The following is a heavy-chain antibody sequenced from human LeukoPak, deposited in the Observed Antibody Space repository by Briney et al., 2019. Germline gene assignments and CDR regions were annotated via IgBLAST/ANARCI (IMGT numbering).Heavy chain of an antibody. V-gene: IGHV4-4*02. CDR2: IYHSGSA. Sequence: SGTLSLTCAVSSGSISSSNWWSWVRQPPGKGLEWIGEIYHSGSANYNPSLKSRVTISVDKSRNQFSLMLTSVTAADTAVYYCARVKYYGSGILDVWGKGTTVTVSS. D-gene: IGHD3-10*01. J-gene: IGHJ6*04. CDR1: SGSISSSNW. CDR3: ARVKYYGSGILDV.